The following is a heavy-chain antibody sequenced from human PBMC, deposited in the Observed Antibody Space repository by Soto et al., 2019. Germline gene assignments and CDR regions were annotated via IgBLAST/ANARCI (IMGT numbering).Heavy chain of an antibody. D-gene: IGHD2-8*01. CDR3: ARRTWGMDV. Sequence: QVQLQESGPGLVKPSGTLSLTCAESSGSIDTSNWWSWVRQPPGQGLEWIGEICHSGNTSYNPSLASRVPISVGASKNQASLDLRSVTAADTAVYYCARRTWGMDVWGQGTTVTVSS. CDR2: ICHSGNT. CDR1: SGSIDTSNW. J-gene: IGHJ6*02. V-gene: IGHV4-4*02.